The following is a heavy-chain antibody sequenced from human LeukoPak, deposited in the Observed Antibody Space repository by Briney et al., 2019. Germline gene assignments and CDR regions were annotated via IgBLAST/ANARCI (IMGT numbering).Heavy chain of an antibody. CDR1: GFTFSSYS. Sequence: KPGGSLRLSCAASGFTFSSYSMNWVRQAPGKGLEWVSSISSSSSNIYYADSVKGRFTISREKAKNTMYVQMNSLRAEDTAVYYCARDHYYDSSGYYDDYYYYMDVWGKGTTVTVSS. CDR3: ARDHYYDSSGYYDDYYYYMDV. V-gene: IGHV3-21*01. D-gene: IGHD3-22*01. J-gene: IGHJ6*03. CDR2: ISSSSSNI.